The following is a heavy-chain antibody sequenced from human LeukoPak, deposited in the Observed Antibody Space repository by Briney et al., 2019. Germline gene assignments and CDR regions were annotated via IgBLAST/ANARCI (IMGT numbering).Heavy chain of an antibody. D-gene: IGHD3-10*01. V-gene: IGHV3-30*18. CDR2: ISFDGSYR. CDR1: GFNFRSYG. J-gene: IGHJ4*02. CDR3: AKDWGSGFASGISYLDY. Sequence: GGSLRLSCVGSGFNFRSYGMHWVRQAPGKGLEWVAVISFDGSYRYYADSAKGRFTISRDNSKNTLYLQMSSPRPEDTAVYYCAKDWGSGFASGISYLDYWGQGTLVIVSS.